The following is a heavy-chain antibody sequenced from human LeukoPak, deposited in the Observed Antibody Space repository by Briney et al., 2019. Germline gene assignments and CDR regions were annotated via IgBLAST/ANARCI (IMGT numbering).Heavy chain of an antibody. D-gene: IGHD3-16*02. Sequence: SETLSLTCSVTGYSIISGYFWGWIRPAPGKGLEWGGSIYHSGKTYYNASLKSRATISVDTSKNQFSLKLSSVTAADTAVYYCARGGDYVWGSYRPYYFDYWGQGTLVTVSS. CDR3: ARGGDYVWGSYRPYYFDY. CDR1: GYSIISGYF. V-gene: IGHV4-38-2*02. J-gene: IGHJ4*02. CDR2: IYHSGKT.